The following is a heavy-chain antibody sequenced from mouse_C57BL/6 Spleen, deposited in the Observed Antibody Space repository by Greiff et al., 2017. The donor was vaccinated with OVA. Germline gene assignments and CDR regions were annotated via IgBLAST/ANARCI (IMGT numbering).Heavy chain of an antibody. CDR1: GYTFTSYW. J-gene: IGHJ2*01. CDR2: IDPSDSYT. V-gene: IGHV1-69*01. CDR3: ARLTGDFDY. D-gene: IGHD1-1*02. Sequence: QVQLQQPGAELVMPGASVKLSCKASGYTFTSYWMHWVKQRPGPGLEWIGEIDPSDSYTNYNHKFKGKSTLTVDKSSSTAYMQLSSLTSEDSAVYYCARLTGDFDYWGQGTTLTVSS.